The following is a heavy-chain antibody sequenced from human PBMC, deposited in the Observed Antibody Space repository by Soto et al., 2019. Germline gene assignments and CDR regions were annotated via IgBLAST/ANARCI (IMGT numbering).Heavy chain of an antibody. Sequence: QVQLVQSGAEVRKPGASVKVSCRPSGYTFTDYYIHWVRQAPGQGLEWMGWINPPNGGTNYEGPFQGSVHHTKDPSIRPAYLELNRLKSDGPGISFRARDPVKLPSSVGGDSFDVWGPGTVVTVSS. CDR2: INPPNGGT. D-gene: IGHD4-17*01. J-gene: IGHJ3*01. CDR3: ARDPVKLPSSVGGDSFDV. CDR1: GYTFTDYY. V-gene: IGHV1-2*04.